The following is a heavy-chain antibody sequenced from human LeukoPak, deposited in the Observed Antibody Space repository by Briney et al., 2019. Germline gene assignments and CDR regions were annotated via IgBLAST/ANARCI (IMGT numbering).Heavy chain of an antibody. CDR3: TSRAFNVGGDY. V-gene: IGHV3-73*01. CDR2: IRSKANSYAT. J-gene: IGHJ4*02. D-gene: IGHD2-8*01. CDR1: GFTFSGSA. Sequence: GGSLRLSCAASGFTFSGSAMHWVRQASGKGLEWVGRIRSKANSYATAYAASVKGRFTISRDDSKNTAYLQMNSPKTEDTAVYYCTSRAFNVGGDYWGQGTLVTVSS.